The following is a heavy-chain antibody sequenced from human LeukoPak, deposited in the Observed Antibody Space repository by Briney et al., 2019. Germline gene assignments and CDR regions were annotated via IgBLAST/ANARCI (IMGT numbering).Heavy chain of an antibody. CDR3: AGGLGYCSGGSCAYFDH. D-gene: IGHD2-15*01. V-gene: IGHV4-59*01. J-gene: IGHJ4*02. CDR2: IYYSGST. Sequence: TSETLSLTCTVSGGSISSYYWSWIRQPPGKGLEWIGYIYYSGSTNYNPSLKSRVTISVDTSKNQFSLKLSSVTAADTAVYYCAGGLGYCSGGSCAYFDHWGQGTLVTVSS. CDR1: GGSISSYY.